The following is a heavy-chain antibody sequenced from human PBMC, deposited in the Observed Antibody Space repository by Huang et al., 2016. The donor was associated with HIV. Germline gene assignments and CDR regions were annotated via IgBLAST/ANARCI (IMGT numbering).Heavy chain of an antibody. Sequence: QVQLVQSGAEVKKPGASVKVSCKASGYTFTSYDINWVRQATGQGLEWMGWRNPKNGNTGYAQKFQGRVTMTRNTSISTAYMELSSLRSEDTAVYYCARSSSSWSNWFDPWGQGTLVTVSS. CDR3: ARSSSSWSNWFDP. CDR1: GYTFTSYD. CDR2: RNPKNGNT. V-gene: IGHV1-8*01. J-gene: IGHJ5*02. D-gene: IGHD6-13*01.